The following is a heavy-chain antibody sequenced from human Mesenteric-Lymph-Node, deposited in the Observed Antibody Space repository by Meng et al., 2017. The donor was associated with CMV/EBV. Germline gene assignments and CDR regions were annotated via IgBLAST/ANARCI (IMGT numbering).Heavy chain of an antibody. CDR1: GGPVSSGSYY. CDR3: ARSAWGYSSSWYVHWFDP. J-gene: IGHJ5*02. CDR2: IYYSGST. V-gene: IGHV4-61*01. D-gene: IGHD6-13*01. Sequence: GSLRLSCTGSGGPVSSGSYYWSWIRQPPGKGLEWIGYIYYSGSTNYNPSLKSRVTISVDTSKNQFSLKLSSVTAADTAVYYCARSAWGYSSSWYVHWFDPWGQGTLVTVSS.